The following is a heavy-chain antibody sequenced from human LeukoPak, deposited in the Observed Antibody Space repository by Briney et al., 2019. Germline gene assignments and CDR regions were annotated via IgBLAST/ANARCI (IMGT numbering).Heavy chain of an antibody. Sequence: SQTLSPTCTVSGGSISSGNYYWNWIRQPAGKGLEWIGRIFASGSTNYNASLKSRITISGDTSKNHFSLILTSVTAADTAVYYCARGMKDYTRSIGYWGQGTLVTVSS. CDR3: ARGMKDYTRSIGY. J-gene: IGHJ4*02. CDR2: IFASGST. V-gene: IGHV4-61*02. CDR1: GGSISSGNYY. D-gene: IGHD2-2*02.